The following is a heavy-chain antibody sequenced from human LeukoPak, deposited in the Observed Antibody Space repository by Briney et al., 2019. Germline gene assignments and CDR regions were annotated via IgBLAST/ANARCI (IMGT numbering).Heavy chain of an antibody. CDR1: GGSISSSSYY. D-gene: IGHD3-22*01. J-gene: IGHJ6*03. Sequence: PSETLSLTCTVSGGSISSSSYYWGWIRQPPGKGLEWIGSIYYSGSTYYNPSLKGRVTISVDTSKNQFSLKLSSVTAADTAVYYCARGKYDSSGYYYYYYYMDVWGKGTTVTISS. CDR2: IYYSGST. V-gene: IGHV4-39*01. CDR3: ARGKYDSSGYYYYYYYMDV.